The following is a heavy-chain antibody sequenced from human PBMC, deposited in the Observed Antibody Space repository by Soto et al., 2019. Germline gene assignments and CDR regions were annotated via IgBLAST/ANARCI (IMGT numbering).Heavy chain of an antibody. D-gene: IGHD3-22*01. V-gene: IGHV3-11*05. CDR1: GFTFRSYW. CDR2: ISSSSSYT. J-gene: IGHJ3*02. Sequence: GGSLRLSCAASGFTFRSYWMQWVRQAPGKGLEWVSYISSSSSYTNYADSVKGRFTISRDNTKNSLYLQMNSLRAEDTAVYYCARDSTMILAFDIWGQGTMVTVSS. CDR3: ARDSTMILAFDI.